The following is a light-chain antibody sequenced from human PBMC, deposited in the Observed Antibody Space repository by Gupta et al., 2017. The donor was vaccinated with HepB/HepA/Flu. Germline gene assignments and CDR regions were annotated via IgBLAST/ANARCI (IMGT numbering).Light chain of an antibody. V-gene: IGKV1-39*01. CDR1: QSIASY. CDR3: QQSFRTPYT. J-gene: IGKJ2*01. Sequence: DIQMTQSPSSLSTSVGDRVTITCRASQSIASYLNWYQHKPGKAPQLLIFAASSLQSGVPARFSGSGSGTDFTLTINSLQPEEFATYSCQQSFRTPYTFGQGTKLEIE. CDR2: AAS.